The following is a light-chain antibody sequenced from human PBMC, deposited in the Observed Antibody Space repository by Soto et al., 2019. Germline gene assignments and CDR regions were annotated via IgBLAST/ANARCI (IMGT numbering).Light chain of an antibody. J-gene: IGKJ4*01. CDR2: GAS. V-gene: IGKV3-15*01. CDR1: HSVGSN. CDR3: QQYKQWPVA. Sequence: VMTQSPTTLSVSPGERATLSCRASHSVGSNLALYQQNPGQAPRLLIYGASTRATGVPARFSGSGSATQFTLTISSLQSEEFGFYYCQQYKQWPVAFGGGTKVEIK.